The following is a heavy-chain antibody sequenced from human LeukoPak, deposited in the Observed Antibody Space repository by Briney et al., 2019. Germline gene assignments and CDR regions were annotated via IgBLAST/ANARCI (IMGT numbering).Heavy chain of an antibody. CDR3: ARDLPLRIAARPYMDV. D-gene: IGHD6-6*01. J-gene: IGHJ6*03. CDR1: GYTFTGYY. CDR2: INPNSGGT. V-gene: IGHV1-2*02. Sequence: ASVKVSCKASGYTFTGYYMHWVRQAPGQGLEWMGWINPNSGGTNYAQKFQGRVTMTRDTSISTAYMELSRLRSDDTAVYYCARDLPLRIAARPYMDVWGKGTTVTVSS.